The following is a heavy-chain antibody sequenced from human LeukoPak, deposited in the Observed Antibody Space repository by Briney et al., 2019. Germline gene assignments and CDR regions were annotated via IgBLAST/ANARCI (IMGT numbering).Heavy chain of an antibody. J-gene: IGHJ6*03. CDR2: INPNSGGT. CDR3: ARATYYDYVWGSYPYRLRTGPVYYYYMDV. D-gene: IGHD3-16*02. V-gene: IGHV1-2*02. CDR1: GYTFTGYY. Sequence: ASVKVSCKASGYTFTGYYMHWVRQAPGQGLEWMGWINPNSGGTNYAQKFQGRVTMTRDTSISTAYMELSRLRSDDTAVYYCARATYYDYVWGSYPYRLRTGPVYYYYMDVWGKGTTVTISS.